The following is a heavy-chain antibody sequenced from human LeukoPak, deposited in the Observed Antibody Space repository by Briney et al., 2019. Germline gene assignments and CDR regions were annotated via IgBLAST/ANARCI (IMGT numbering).Heavy chain of an antibody. V-gene: IGHV3-21*01. CDR1: GFTFSTYT. D-gene: IGHD2-15*01. CDR3: ARGIGGAAPNYFDY. Sequence: GGSLRLSCAVSGFTFSTYTMNWVRQAPGKGLEWVSPISSSSSYIYYADSVKGRFTISRDNAKNSLHLQMNSLRADDTAVYYCARGIGGAAPNYFDYWGQGTLVTVSS. CDR2: ISSSSSYI. J-gene: IGHJ4*02.